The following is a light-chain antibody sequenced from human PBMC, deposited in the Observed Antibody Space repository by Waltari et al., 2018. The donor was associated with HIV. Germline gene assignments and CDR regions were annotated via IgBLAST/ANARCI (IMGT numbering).Light chain of an antibody. Sequence: QSVLTQPPSASGTPGQTVTISCSGSRSNIGSNTVNWYQHLPGTAPKLLIYENNKRASGIPDRFSGTKSGTSATLVITGLQTGDEADYYCGTWDDNLGAGVFGGGTKVTVL. CDR3: GTWDDNLGAGV. V-gene: IGLV1-51*01. CDR1: RSNIGSNT. J-gene: IGLJ2*01. CDR2: ENN.